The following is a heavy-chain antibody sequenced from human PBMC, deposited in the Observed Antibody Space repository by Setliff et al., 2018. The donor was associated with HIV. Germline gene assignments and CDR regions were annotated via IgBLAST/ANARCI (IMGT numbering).Heavy chain of an antibody. V-gene: IGHV1-46*01. CDR1: GYTFTSYY. CDR3: TRVRYCRGGSCYGGEYWFDP. J-gene: IGHJ5*02. CDR2: IHPSGGST. D-gene: IGHD2-15*01. Sequence: ASVKVSCKASGYTFTSYYIHWVRQAPGQGLEWMGVIHPSGGSTSYAQSFQDRVTMTRDTSTSTVYMELSSLRSEDTAVYYCTRVRYCRGGSCYGGEYWFDPWGQGTLGTVSS.